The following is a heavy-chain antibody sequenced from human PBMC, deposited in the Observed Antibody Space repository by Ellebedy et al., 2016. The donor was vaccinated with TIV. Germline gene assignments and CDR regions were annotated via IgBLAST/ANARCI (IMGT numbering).Heavy chain of an antibody. CDR1: GGSTANFY. CDR3: AREDYYFDN. V-gene: IGHV4-59*01. Sequence: SETLSLTCSVSGGSTANFYWSWIRQSPEKGLEWVGYAFYTGSTNYNPSLKSRVAISVDTSKNQFSLKLSSVTAADTAVYYCAREDYYFDNWGQGTLVTVSS. CDR2: AFYTGST. J-gene: IGHJ4*02.